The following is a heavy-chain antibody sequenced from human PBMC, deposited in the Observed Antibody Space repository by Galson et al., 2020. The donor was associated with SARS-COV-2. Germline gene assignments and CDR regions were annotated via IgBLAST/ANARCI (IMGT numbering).Heavy chain of an antibody. CDR3: ASTGYQHYFYDSSGFFYGSYFDA. V-gene: IGHV4-39*07. J-gene: IGHJ4*02. CDR1: GGSVSSTSFY. CDR2: IYHSGNT. D-gene: IGHD3-22*01. Sequence: SETLSLTCNVSGGSVSSTSFYWGWIRQTPGKGLEWIGNIYHSGNTYYNPSLKSRVTMSVDMSRNQFSLNLGSVTAADTAVYYCASTGYQHYFYDSSGFFYGSYFDAWGQGTLVTVSS.